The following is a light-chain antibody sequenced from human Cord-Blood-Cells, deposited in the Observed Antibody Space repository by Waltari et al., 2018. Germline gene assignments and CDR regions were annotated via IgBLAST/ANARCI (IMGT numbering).Light chain of an antibody. J-gene: IGKJ1*01. CDR2: AAS. CDR1: QSISSY. Sequence: DIQMTQSPSSLSASVGDRVTITCRASQSISSYFNWYQQKPGKAPKLLIYAASSLQSGVPSMFSGSASGTDFTLTISSLQPEEFATYYCQQSYSTPKTFGQGTKVEIK. V-gene: IGKV1-39*01. CDR3: QQSYSTPKT.